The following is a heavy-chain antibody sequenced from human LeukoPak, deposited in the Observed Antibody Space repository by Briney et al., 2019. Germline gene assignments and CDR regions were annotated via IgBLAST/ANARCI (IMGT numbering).Heavy chain of an antibody. CDR3: ARHTYGSGSYPDY. D-gene: IGHD3-10*01. Sequence: GASLQISCKGSGYIFTSYWIGWVRQMPGKGLEWMGIIYPGDSDTRYSPSFQGQVTISADKSISTAYLQWSSLKASDTAMYYCARHTYGSGSYPDYWGQGTLVTVSS. V-gene: IGHV5-51*01. J-gene: IGHJ4*02. CDR2: IYPGDSDT. CDR1: GYIFTSYW.